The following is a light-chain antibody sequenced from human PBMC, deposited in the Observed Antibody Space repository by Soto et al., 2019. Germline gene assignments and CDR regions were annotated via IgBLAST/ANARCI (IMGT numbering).Light chain of an antibody. J-gene: IGKJ4*01. CDR2: SAS. Sequence: DIQMTQSPSSVSASVGDRVTITCRASQAIGTWLAWYQQKPGTAPKLLVYSASTLQSGVPLRFSGSGSGTDFTLTISRLQPEDFTNYYCQQVNRFPFTFGGGTKVEIK. CDR3: QQVNRFPFT. V-gene: IGKV1-12*02. CDR1: QAIGTW.